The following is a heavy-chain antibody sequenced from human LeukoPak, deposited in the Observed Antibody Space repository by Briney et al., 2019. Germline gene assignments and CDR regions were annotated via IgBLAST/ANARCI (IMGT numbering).Heavy chain of an antibody. Sequence: GGSLRLSCAASGFTFSSYGMHWVRQAPGRGLEWVAVISYDGSNKYYADSVKGRFTISRDNSKNTLYLQMNSLRAEDTAVYYCAKAIAGWFDYWGQGTLVTVSS. CDR1: GFTFSSYG. CDR3: AKAIAGWFDY. CDR2: ISYDGSNK. J-gene: IGHJ4*02. D-gene: IGHD2-2*02. V-gene: IGHV3-30*18.